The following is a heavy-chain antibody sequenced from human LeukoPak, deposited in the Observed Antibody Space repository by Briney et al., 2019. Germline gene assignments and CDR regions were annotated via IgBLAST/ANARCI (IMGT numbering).Heavy chain of an antibody. CDR1: GYSISSGYY. D-gene: IGHD6-13*01. Sequence: PSGTLSLTCTVSGYSISSGYYWGWIRQPPGKGLEWIGSIYHSGSTYYNPSLKSRVTISVDTSKNQFSLKLSSVTAADTAVYYCARGRTRAYSNSFGYWGQGTLVTVSS. V-gene: IGHV4-38-2*02. CDR3: ARGRTRAYSNSFGY. J-gene: IGHJ4*02. CDR2: IYHSGST.